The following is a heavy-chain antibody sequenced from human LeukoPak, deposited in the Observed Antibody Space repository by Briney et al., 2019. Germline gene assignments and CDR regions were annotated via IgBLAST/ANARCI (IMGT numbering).Heavy chain of an antibody. CDR1: GFTFRRYD. Sequence: GGSLGLSCAASGFTFRRYDMSWVRQAPGKGLEWVSAISGNGDSTYYVDSVKGRFTISRDNSKNTLYLQMNSLRAEDTAVYYCALYCSGGSCYSMGGAFDIWGQGTVVTVSS. CDR3: ALYCSGGSCYSMGGAFDI. J-gene: IGHJ3*02. D-gene: IGHD2-15*01. CDR2: ISGNGDST. V-gene: IGHV3-23*01.